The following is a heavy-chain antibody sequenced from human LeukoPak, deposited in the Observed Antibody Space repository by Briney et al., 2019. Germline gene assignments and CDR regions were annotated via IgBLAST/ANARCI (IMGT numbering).Heavy chain of an antibody. Sequence: ASVKVSCKVSGYTLTELSMHWVRQAPGKGLERMGGSDPADGETIYAQKFQGRVSMTEDTSTDTAYMELSSLRSEDTAVYYCANLLLEIAVGSGVHGRDVWGQGTTVTVSS. CDR1: GYTLTELS. D-gene: IGHD2-2*01. CDR2: SDPADGET. CDR3: ANLLLEIAVGSGVHGRDV. V-gene: IGHV1-24*01. J-gene: IGHJ6*02.